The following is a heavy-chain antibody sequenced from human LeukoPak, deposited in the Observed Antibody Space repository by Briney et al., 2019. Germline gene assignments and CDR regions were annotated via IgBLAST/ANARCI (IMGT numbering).Heavy chain of an antibody. CDR3: ATDRSGSSDY. V-gene: IGHV3-23*01. CDR2: ISGSGGST. CDR1: GFTFNSYA. D-gene: IGHD1-26*01. J-gene: IGHJ4*02. Sequence: PGGSLRLSCAASGFTFNSYAMTWVRQAPGKGLEWVSVISGSGGSTYYADSVKGRFTPSRDNSKSTLYLQMHSLRAEDTAVYYCATDRSGSSDYWGQGTLVTVSS.